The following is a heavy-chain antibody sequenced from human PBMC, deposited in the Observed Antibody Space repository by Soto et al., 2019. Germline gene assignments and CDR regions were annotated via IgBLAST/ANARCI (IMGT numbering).Heavy chain of an antibody. V-gene: IGHV1-69*12. CDR1: GGTFSSYA. Sequence: QVQLVQSGAEVKKPGSSVKVSCKASGGTFSSYAISWVRQAPGQGLEWMGGIIPILGTANYAQKFHGRVTITADESTSTAYMELSSLRSEDTAVYYCARVPSSYDSSGYYSFGWYFDLWGRGTLVTVSS. CDR2: IIPILGTA. CDR3: ARVPSSYDSSGYYSFGWYFDL. D-gene: IGHD3-22*01. J-gene: IGHJ2*01.